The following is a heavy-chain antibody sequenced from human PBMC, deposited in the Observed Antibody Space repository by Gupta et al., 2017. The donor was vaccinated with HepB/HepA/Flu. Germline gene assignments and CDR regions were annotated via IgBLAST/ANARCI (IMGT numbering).Heavy chain of an antibody. Sequence: QVQLQESGPGLVKPSQTLSLTCTVSVGSISSDNYYWSWIRQPPGKGLEWIGYIHNSGSTFYNPSLKSRVTLSVDTSNNQFSLRLSSVTAADPAVYYCASQLDCSGGSCPGVLDVWGKGTTVTVSS. J-gene: IGHJ6*04. V-gene: IGHV4-30-4*01. CDR1: VGSISSDNYY. CDR2: IHNSGST. D-gene: IGHD2-15*01. CDR3: ASQLDCSGGSCPGVLDV.